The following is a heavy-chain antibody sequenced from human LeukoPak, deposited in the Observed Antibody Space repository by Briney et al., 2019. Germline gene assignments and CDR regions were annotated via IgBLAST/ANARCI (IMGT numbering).Heavy chain of an antibody. V-gene: IGHV3-23*01. CDR2: ISATGDFT. Sequence: GGSLRLSCAASGFTFSSYAMTWVRQAPGKGLEWVSSISATGDFTHYADSVKGRFTISRDNSKNTVYLQMNSLKTEDTAVYYCTTGFISLYGDYRWVDYWGQGTLVTVSS. CDR1: GFTFSSYA. D-gene: IGHD4-17*01. CDR3: TTGFISLYGDYRWVDY. J-gene: IGHJ4*02.